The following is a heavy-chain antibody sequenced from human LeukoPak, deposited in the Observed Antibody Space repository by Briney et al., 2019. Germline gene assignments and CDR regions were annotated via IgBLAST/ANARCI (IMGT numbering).Heavy chain of an antibody. CDR3: ARPRGPVVAATRWAYFDY. V-gene: IGHV1-2*02. Sequence: SVKVSCKVSGYTFTGYYMHWVRLGHGPGLGLMGWVNPNGVGTNNAEKAQGRVTMTRDESISTAYMELSRLRSDDTAVYSCARPRGPVVAATRWAYFDYWGQGALVTVSS. J-gene: IGHJ4*02. D-gene: IGHD2-15*01. CDR2: VNPNGVGT. CDR1: GYTFTGYY.